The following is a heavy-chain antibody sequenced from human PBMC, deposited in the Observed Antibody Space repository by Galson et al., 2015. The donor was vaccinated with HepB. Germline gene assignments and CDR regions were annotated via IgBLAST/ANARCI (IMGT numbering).Heavy chain of an antibody. V-gene: IGHV1-46*04. J-gene: IGHJ4*02. D-gene: IGHD6-19*01. CDR2: INPSGGST. Sequence: SVKVSCKASGYTFTSYYMHWVRQAPGQGLEWMGIINPSGGSTSYAQKLQGRVTMTRDTSTSTVYMELSSLRSEDTAVYYCATSPYSSGWFFDYWGQGTLVTVSS. CDR1: GYTFTSYY. CDR3: ATSPYSSGWFFDY.